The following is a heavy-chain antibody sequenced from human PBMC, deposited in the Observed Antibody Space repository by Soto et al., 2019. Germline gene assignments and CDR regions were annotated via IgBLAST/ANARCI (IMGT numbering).Heavy chain of an antibody. CDR1: GFTFSTYE. Sequence: EVQLVESGGGLVQPGRSLRLSCAASGFTFSTYEMNWVRQAPGRGLEWVSYISSGATALYYADSVKGRFTISRDNARNSLYLQMNSLRAEDTAVYFCARAFYDSTAFDVWGQGTMVTV. CDR2: ISSGATAL. J-gene: IGHJ3*01. CDR3: ARAFYDSTAFDV. V-gene: IGHV3-48*03. D-gene: IGHD3-3*01.